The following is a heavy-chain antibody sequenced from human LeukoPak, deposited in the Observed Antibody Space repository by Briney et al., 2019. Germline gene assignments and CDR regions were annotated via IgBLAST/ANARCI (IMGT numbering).Heavy chain of an antibody. CDR2: ISSSGNT. D-gene: IGHD3-3*01. CDR1: GGSTSSGNYY. CDR3: ARLGAGPTYYDFWSGYSSFYFDY. Sequence: PSETLSLTCTVSGGSTSSGNYYWGWIRQLPGKGLEWIGGISSSGNTYYNPSLKSRITIFIDTSKNHFSLKLSSVSAADTAVYYCARLGAGPTYYDFWSGYSSFYFDYWGQGTLVTVSS. V-gene: IGHV4-39*02. J-gene: IGHJ4*02.